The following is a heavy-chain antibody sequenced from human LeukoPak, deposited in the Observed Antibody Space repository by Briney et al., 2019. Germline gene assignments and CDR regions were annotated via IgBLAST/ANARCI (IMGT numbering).Heavy chain of an antibody. CDR1: GFTFSSYS. D-gene: IGHD1-26*01. V-gene: IGHV3-48*04. Sequence: GGSLRLSCAASGFTFSSYSMNWVRQTPGKGLEWVSSISSSGSTIYYADSVKGRFTISRDNAKNSLYLQMNSLRAEDTAVYYCARAQVGPYYMDVWGKGTTVTISS. CDR3: ARAQVGPYYMDV. J-gene: IGHJ6*03. CDR2: ISSSGSTI.